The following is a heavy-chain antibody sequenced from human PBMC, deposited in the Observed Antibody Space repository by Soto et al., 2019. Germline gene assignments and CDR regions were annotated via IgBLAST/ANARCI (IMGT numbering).Heavy chain of an antibody. CDR1: GYTFTSYD. CDR3: ASLYDSSGYYYYYGMDV. V-gene: IGHV1-8*01. J-gene: IGHJ6*02. D-gene: IGHD3-22*01. Sequence: QVQLVQSGAEVKKPGASVKVSCKASGYTFTSYDINWVRQATGQGLEWMGWMNPNSGNTGYAQKFQGRVTITADESTSTAYMELSSLRSEDTAVYYCASLYDSSGYYYYYGMDVWGQGTTVTVSS. CDR2: MNPNSGNT.